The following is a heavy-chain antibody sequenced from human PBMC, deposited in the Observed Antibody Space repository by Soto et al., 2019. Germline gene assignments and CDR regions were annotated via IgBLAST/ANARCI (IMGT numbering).Heavy chain of an antibody. Sequence: EVQLVESGGGLIQPGGSLRLSCAASGFTVSSNYISWVRQAPGKGLEWVSVIDSGGSTYYADSVKGRFTISRDNSKNPLHLQMNSLRAEDTAVYYCARPHKDRDYYCGMDVWGQATTVTFAS. CDR1: GFTVSSNY. CDR3: ARPHKDRDYYCGMDV. V-gene: IGHV3-53*01. D-gene: IGHD2-15*01. J-gene: IGHJ6*02. CDR2: IDSGGST.